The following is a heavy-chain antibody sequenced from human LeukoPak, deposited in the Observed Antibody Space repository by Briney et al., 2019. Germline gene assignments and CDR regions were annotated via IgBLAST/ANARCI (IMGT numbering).Heavy chain of an antibody. Sequence: GGSLRLSCAASGFTVSSNYMSWVRQAPGKGLEWVSYISSSGSTIYYADSVKGRFTISRDNAKNSLYLQMNSLRAEDTAVYYCAREVAARTYFDYWGQGTLVTVSS. J-gene: IGHJ4*02. D-gene: IGHD6-6*01. V-gene: IGHV3-11*04. CDR1: GFTVSSNY. CDR2: ISSSGSTI. CDR3: AREVAARTYFDY.